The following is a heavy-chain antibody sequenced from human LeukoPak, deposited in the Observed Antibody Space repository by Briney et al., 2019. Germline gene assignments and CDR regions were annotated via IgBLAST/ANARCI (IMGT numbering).Heavy chain of an antibody. CDR3: VPKGTEGY. J-gene: IGHJ4*02. Sequence: GSLRLSCSASGFTFSSYAMHWVRQAPGKGLEYVPAISPDGGNTYYADSVKGRFSISRDNSKNTLYLQMSSLRPEDTAVYYCVPKGTEGYWGQGTLVTVSS. CDR2: ISPDGGNT. V-gene: IGHV3-64D*06. CDR1: GFTFSSYA.